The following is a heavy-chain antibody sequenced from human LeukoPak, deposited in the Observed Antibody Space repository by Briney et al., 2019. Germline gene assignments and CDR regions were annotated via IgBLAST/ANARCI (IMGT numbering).Heavy chain of an antibody. CDR2: ISSSSSYK. V-gene: IGHV3-21*01. Sequence: AGGSLRLSCAASGFTFSSYSMNWVRQAPGKGLEWVSSISSSSSYKYYADSVKGRFTVSRDNAKSSLYLQMNSLRAEDTAVYYCARGLKITIFGVDYWGQGTQVTVSS. D-gene: IGHD3-3*01. CDR1: GFTFSSYS. J-gene: IGHJ4*02. CDR3: ARGLKITIFGVDY.